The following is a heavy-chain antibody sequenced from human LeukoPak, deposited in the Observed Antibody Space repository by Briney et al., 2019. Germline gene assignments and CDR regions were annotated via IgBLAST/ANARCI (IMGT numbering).Heavy chain of an antibody. D-gene: IGHD1-1*01. CDR1: GGPFSCYY. Sequence: SETLSLTCAVYGGPFSCYYCNWIRQPPGKGLEWIGEINHSGNTNYNPSLESRVIISVDTSKNQISLKMSSVTAADTAVFFCARGLPGRGILDYWGQGNLVTVSS. CDR2: INHSGNT. J-gene: IGHJ4*02. CDR3: ARGLPGRGILDY. V-gene: IGHV4-34*01.